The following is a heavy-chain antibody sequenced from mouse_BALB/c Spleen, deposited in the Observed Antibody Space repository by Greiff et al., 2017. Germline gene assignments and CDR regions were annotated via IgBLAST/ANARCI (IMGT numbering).Heavy chain of an antibody. J-gene: IGHJ3*01. D-gene: IGHD2-4*01. CDR3: ARSAYDYDKGFAY. CDR2: IYPGDGDT. Sequence: QVQLKESGAELVRPGSSVKISCKASGYAFSRYWMNWVKQRPGQGLEWIGQIYPGDGDTNYNGKFKGKATLTADKSSSTAYMQLSSLTSEDSAVYFCARSAYDYDKGFAYWGQGTLVTVSA. CDR1: GYAFSRYW. V-gene: IGHV1-80*01.